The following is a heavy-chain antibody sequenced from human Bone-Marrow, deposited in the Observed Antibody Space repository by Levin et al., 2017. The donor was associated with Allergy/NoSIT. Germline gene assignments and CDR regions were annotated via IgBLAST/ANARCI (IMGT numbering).Heavy chain of an antibody. Sequence: GESLKISCAASGFTVRSYAMTWVRQAPGKGLESVSSVDGGSDTTYYSDSVKGRFTISRDHFKNTVYLQMNSLRAEDTAIYYCARDRWQWEVRGYFDGWGQGALVTVSS. J-gene: IGHJ4*02. CDR3: ARDRWQWEVRGYFDG. D-gene: IGHD1-26*01. V-gene: IGHV3-23*01. CDR1: GFTVRSYA. CDR2: VDGGSDTT.